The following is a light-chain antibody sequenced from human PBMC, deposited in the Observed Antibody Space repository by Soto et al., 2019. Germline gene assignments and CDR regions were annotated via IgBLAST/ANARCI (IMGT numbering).Light chain of an antibody. CDR1: HSVFNS. CDR3: QQRSVWPPA. J-gene: IGKJ2*01. Sequence: DTVLTQSPATLSLSPGETAALSCRASHSVFNSLAWYQQKPGQSPRLLIYDVSNRATDTPPRFSGSGSGTDFTLTISSLEPEDSALYYCQQRSVWPPAFGQGSKLEIK. V-gene: IGKV3-11*01. CDR2: DVS.